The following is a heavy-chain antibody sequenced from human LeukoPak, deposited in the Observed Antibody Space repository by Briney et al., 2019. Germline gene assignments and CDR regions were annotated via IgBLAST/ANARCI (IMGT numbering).Heavy chain of an antibody. D-gene: IGHD2-8*01. CDR1: GFTFSSYA. CDR3: GKGPGVYAMGALDY. Sequence: GGSLRLSCAASGFTFSSYAMHWVRQARGKGGEGGAAISFDASNKYYADSVKGGFTISRDNSKNMLYVQMNSLRAEDTAVYYCGKGPGVYAMGALDYWGQGTLVSVSS. V-gene: IGHV3-30*18. J-gene: IGHJ4*02. CDR2: ISFDASNK.